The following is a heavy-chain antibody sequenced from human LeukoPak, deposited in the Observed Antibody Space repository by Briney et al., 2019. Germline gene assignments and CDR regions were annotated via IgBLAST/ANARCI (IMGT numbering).Heavy chain of an antibody. V-gene: IGHV3-7*01. CDR2: IKQDGSEK. CDR3: ARDLSRSSSMIRGLIQHREFDF. J-gene: IGHJ4*02. CDR1: GFTFSSYW. D-gene: IGHD3-10*01. Sequence: SGGSLRLSCAASGFTFSSYWMSWVRQAPGKGLEWVANIKQDGSEKYYVDSVKGRFTISKDNAKNSLYLQMNSLRAEDTAVYYCARDLSRSSSMIRGLIQHREFDFWGRGTLVTVSS.